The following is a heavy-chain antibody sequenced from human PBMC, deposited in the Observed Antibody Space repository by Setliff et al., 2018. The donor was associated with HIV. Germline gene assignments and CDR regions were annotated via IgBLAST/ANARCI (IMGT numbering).Heavy chain of an antibody. Sequence: GGSLRLSCAASGFTFSSYTMNWVRQAPGKGLEWVSSISSSSYYIYYADSVKGRFTISRDNAKNSLFLQMNSLRAEDTAVYYCASIELAAMVPVDYWGQGTLVTVPS. CDR1: GFTFSSYT. CDR3: ASIELAAMVPVDY. CDR2: ISSSSYYI. D-gene: IGHD5-18*01. V-gene: IGHV3-21*01. J-gene: IGHJ4*02.